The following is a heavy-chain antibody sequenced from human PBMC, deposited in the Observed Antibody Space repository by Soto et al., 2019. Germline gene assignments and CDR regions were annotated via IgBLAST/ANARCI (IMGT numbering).Heavy chain of an antibody. CDR1: GGSISSSSYY. CDR3: ARYYDDVWGSYRHESGPPHFYGMDV. D-gene: IGHD3-16*02. CDR2: IYYSEST. J-gene: IGHJ6*02. V-gene: IGHV4-39*01. Sequence: QLQLQESSPGLVKPSETLSLTCPVSGGSISSSSYYWGWLRQPPGKGLEGIGRIYYSESTYYHPPLKSRGTIHLDTAKDQFSLKLSSVTAADTAVDYGARYYDDVWGSYRHESGPPHFYGMDVWGQVTSVTVSS.